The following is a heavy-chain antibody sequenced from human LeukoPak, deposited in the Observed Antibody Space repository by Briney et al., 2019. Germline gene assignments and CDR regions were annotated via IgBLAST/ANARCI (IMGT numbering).Heavy chain of an antibody. CDR1: GFTFSSYG. CDR2: ISYDGSNK. J-gene: IGHJ4*02. V-gene: IGHV3-30*18. D-gene: IGHD2-2*01. CDR3: AKDVGYCSSTSCYGP. Sequence: PGGSLRPSCAASGFTFSSYGMHWVRQAPGKGLEWVAVISYDGSNKYYADSVKGRFTISRDNSKNTLYLQMNSLRAEDTAVYYCAKDVGYCSSTSCYGPWGQGTLVTVSS.